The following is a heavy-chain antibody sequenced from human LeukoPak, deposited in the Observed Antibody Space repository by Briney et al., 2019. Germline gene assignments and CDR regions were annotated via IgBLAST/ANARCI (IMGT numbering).Heavy chain of an antibody. J-gene: IGHJ5*02. D-gene: IGHD6-13*01. Sequence: GGSLRLSCAASGFTFDDYAMHWVRQAPGKGLEWVSGISWNSGSIGYADSVKGRFTISRDDAKNSLYLQMNSLRAEDTALYYCAKDKSPLYSSNWFDPWGQGTLVTVSS. CDR1: GFTFDDYA. CDR2: ISWNSGSI. V-gene: IGHV3-9*01. CDR3: AKDKSPLYSSNWFDP.